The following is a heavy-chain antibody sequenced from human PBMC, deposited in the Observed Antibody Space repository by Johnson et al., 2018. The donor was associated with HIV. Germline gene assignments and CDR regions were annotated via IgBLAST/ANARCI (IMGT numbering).Heavy chain of an antibody. Sequence: QVQLVESGGGVVQPGRSLRVSCAASGFTFSSYVMHWVRQAPGKGLEWETIISFDGSNKYYVDSVKGRFTISRDNAKNSLYLQMNSLRAEDTALYYCARERLLTWGRSDAFDIWGQGTMVTVSS. V-gene: IGHV3-30*03. CDR2: ISFDGSNK. CDR1: GFTFSSYV. CDR3: ARERLLTWGRSDAFDI. J-gene: IGHJ3*02. D-gene: IGHD3-16*01.